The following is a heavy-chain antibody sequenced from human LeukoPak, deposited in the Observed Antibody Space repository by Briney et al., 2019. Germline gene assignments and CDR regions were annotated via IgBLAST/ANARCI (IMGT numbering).Heavy chain of an antibody. Sequence: GASVMVSCKASGYIFTSYDRNWVRQATGQGLEWMGWINPNSGGTYYAQKFQGRVTMTSDTSISTAYMELSRLRSDNTAVYYCARDLYGGTSATFDYWGQGTLVTVSS. V-gene: IGHV1-2*02. CDR2: INPNSGGT. CDR3: ARDLYGGTSATFDY. CDR1: GYIFTSYD. J-gene: IGHJ4*02. D-gene: IGHD4-23*01.